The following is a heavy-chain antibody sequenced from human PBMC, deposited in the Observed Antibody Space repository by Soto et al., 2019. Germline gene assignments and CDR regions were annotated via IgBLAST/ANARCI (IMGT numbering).Heavy chain of an antibody. CDR2: IWYDGSNK. V-gene: IGHV3-33*01. Sequence: PGGSLRLSCAASGFTFSSYGMHWVRQAPGKGLEWVAVIWYDGSNKYYADSVKGRFTISRDNSKNTLYLQMNSLRAEDTAVYYCARWGAPYGSGWYINYGMDVWGQGTTVTVSS. D-gene: IGHD6-19*01. CDR1: GFTFSSYG. J-gene: IGHJ6*02. CDR3: ARWGAPYGSGWYINYGMDV.